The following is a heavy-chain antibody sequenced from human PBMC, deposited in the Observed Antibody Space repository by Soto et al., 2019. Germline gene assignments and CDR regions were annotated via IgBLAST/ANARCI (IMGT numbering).Heavy chain of an antibody. CDR3: ARGGVSTRTFDY. Sequence: LRLSCAASGFTFSNAWMSWVRQAPGKGLEWVGRIKSKTDGGTTDYAAPVKGRFTISADKSISSAYLQWSSLRASDTAMYYCARGGVSTRTFDYWGQGTPVTVSS. D-gene: IGHD3-3*01. V-gene: IGHV3-15*01. J-gene: IGHJ4*02. CDR1: GFTFSNAW. CDR2: IKSKTDGGTT.